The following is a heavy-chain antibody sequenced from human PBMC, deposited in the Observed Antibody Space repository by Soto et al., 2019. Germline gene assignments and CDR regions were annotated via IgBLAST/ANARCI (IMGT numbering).Heavy chain of an antibody. D-gene: IGHD2-2*01. Sequence: VGSLRLSCAASGFTFSSYAMHWVRQAPGKGLEWVAVISYDGSNKYYADSVKGRFTISRDNSKNTLYLQMNSLSAEDTAVYYCARDSPGRYCSSTSCRNWFDPWGQGTLVTVSS. J-gene: IGHJ5*02. CDR2: ISYDGSNK. CDR1: GFTFSSYA. CDR3: ARDSPGRYCSSTSCRNWFDP. V-gene: IGHV3-30-3*01.